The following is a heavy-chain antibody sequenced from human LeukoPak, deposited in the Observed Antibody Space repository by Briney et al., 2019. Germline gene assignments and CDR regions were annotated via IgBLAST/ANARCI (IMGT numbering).Heavy chain of an antibody. D-gene: IGHD2-2*02. CDR1: GGSISSYY. CDR2: IYYSGST. V-gene: IGHV4-59*08. J-gene: IGHJ2*01. Sequence: SETLSLTCTVSGGSISSYYWSWIRQPPGKGLEWIGYIYYSGSTNYNPSLKSRVTISVDTSKNQFSLKLSSVTAADTAVYYCARHGDIVVVPAAIRYWYFDLWGRGTLVTVSS. CDR3: ARHGDIVVVPAAIRYWYFDL.